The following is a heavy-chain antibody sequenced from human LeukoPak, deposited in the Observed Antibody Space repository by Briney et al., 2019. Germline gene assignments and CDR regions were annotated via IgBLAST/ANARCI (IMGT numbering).Heavy chain of an antibody. CDR2: ISSSSSYI. Sequence: GGSLRLSCAASGFTFSIYSMNWVRQAPGKGLEWVSSISSSSSYIYYADSVKGRFTISRDNAKNSLYLQMNSLRAEDTAVYYCARVPGICGGDCYLDTPDAFDIWGQGTMVTVSS. CDR1: GFTFSIYS. D-gene: IGHD2-21*01. CDR3: ARVPGICGGDCYLDTPDAFDI. J-gene: IGHJ3*02. V-gene: IGHV3-21*01.